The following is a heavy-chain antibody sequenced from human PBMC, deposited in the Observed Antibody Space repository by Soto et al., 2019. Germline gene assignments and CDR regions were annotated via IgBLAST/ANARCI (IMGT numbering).Heavy chain of an antibody. J-gene: IGHJ4*02. D-gene: IGHD2-15*01. CDR1: GDSISNNNW. CDR2: IFHSGST. CDR3: VRQSDCSGGTCNSGY. V-gene: IGHV4-4*02. Sequence: QVQLQESGPGLVKPSGTLSLTCAVSGDSISNNNWWSWVRQPPGKGLEWIGEIFHSGSTNYNPSLKSRVTISVDKSKNQLSLKLSSVTAADTAVYYCVRQSDCSGGTCNSGYWGQGTLVTVSS.